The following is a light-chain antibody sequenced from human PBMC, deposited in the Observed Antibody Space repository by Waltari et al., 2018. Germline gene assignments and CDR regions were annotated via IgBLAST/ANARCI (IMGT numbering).Light chain of an antibody. V-gene: IGLV2-14*03. CDR2: DVN. Sequence: QSALTQPASVSGSPGQSITISCTGTSSHIGAYNFVSWYQKPPGKAPKVMIYDVNNRPSGVSSRFSGSKSGNTASLTISGLQAEDEADYYCSSYTTGSTRYVFGSGTKVTVL. CDR1: SSHIGAYNF. J-gene: IGLJ1*01. CDR3: SSYTTGSTRYV.